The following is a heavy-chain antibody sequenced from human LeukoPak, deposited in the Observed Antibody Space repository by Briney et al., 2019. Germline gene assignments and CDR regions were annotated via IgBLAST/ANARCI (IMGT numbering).Heavy chain of an antibody. V-gene: IGHV3-7*01. CDR1: GFTFSNYW. CDR2: IKTDGSEK. J-gene: IGHJ4*02. D-gene: IGHD2-15*01. CDR3: AKDDAYGWDIVVVVAALY. Sequence: GGSLRLSCEGSGFTFSNYWMGWVRQAPGKGLQWVANIKTDGSEKYYADSVKGRFTISRDNSKNTLYLQMNSLRAEDTAVYYCAKDDAYGWDIVVVVAALYWGQGTLVTVSS.